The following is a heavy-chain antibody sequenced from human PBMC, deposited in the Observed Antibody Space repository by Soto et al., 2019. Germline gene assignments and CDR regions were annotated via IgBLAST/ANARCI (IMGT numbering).Heavy chain of an antibody. CDR1: GGTFSSYA. CDR2: IIPIFGTA. Sequence: GASVKVSCKASGGTFSSYAISWVRQAPGQGLEWMGGIIPIFGTANYAQKFQGRVTITADKSTSTAYMELSSLRSEDTAVYYCAREAGYCSSTSCLGYYYYGMDVWGQGTTVTVSS. V-gene: IGHV1-69*06. J-gene: IGHJ6*02. D-gene: IGHD2-2*01. CDR3: AREAGYCSSTSCLGYYYYGMDV.